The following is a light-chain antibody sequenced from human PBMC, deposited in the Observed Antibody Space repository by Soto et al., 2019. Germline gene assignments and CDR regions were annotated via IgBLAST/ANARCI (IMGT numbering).Light chain of an antibody. CDR2: GAS. CDR3: HQYGSSPST. V-gene: IGKV3-20*01. J-gene: IGKJ1*01. CDR1: QSVSSNY. Sequence: EIVLTQSPGTLSLSPGERATLSCRASQSVSSNYLAWYQQKPGQAPRLLIYGASSRATGIPDRFSGSGSGTDFTLTISRLEPEDFAVYYCHQYGSSPSTFGQGTKVDTK.